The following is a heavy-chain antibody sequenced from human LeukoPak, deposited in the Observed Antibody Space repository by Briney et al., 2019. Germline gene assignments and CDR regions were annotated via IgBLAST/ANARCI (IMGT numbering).Heavy chain of an antibody. J-gene: IGHJ4*02. Sequence: PGGSLRLSCAASGFTFSSYSMNWVRQAPGKGLEWVAVISYDGSNKYYADSVKGRFTVSRDNSKNTLYLQMNSLRAEDTAVYYCARGYHGDYGYLGPDYWGQGTLVTVSS. CDR1: GFTFSSYS. V-gene: IGHV3-30*03. D-gene: IGHD4-17*01. CDR3: ARGYHGDYGYLGPDY. CDR2: ISYDGSNK.